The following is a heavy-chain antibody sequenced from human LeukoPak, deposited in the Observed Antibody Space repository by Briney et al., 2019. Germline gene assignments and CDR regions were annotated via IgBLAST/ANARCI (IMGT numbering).Heavy chain of an antibody. Sequence: SETLSLTCAVSGGSISSSNWWSWVRQPPGKGLEWIGEIYHSGSTNYNPSLKSRVTISVDKSKNQFSLKLSSVTAADTAGYYCARRDIVVVPAADNWFDPWGQGTLVTVSS. CDR1: GGSISSSNW. V-gene: IGHV4-4*02. D-gene: IGHD2-2*01. J-gene: IGHJ5*02. CDR2: IYHSGST. CDR3: ARRDIVVVPAADNWFDP.